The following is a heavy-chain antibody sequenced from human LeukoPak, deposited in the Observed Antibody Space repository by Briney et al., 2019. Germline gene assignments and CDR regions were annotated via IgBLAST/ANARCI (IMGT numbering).Heavy chain of an antibody. CDR2: IHPNSGDT. CDR3: ARSKLELPLS. CDR1: GYTFNDYY. D-gene: IGHD1-7*01. J-gene: IGHJ4*02. V-gene: IGHV1-2*02. Sequence: ASVKVSCKASGYTFNDYYMHWVRQAPGQGLEWMGWIHPNSGDTSYAQKFQGRVTITRDTSVNTVHVELSSLRSDDTAVYYCARSKLELPLSWGQGTLVTVSS.